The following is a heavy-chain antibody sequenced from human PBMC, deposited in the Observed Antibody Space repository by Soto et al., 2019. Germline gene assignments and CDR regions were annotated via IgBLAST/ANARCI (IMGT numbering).Heavy chain of an antibody. J-gene: IGHJ4*02. CDR3: ARDVGLDSDDFFAY. D-gene: IGHD3-9*01. CDR2: IRGDGGQT. Sequence: PWGCLRLSCTASGFTFTSYGMGWVRQAPGKGLQWVSTIRGDGGQTHYTDSVKGRFSISRDNSKNTVYLQMDSLRAEDTAMYFCARDVGLDSDDFFAYWGQGTQVTVSS. CDR1: GFTFTSYG. V-gene: IGHV3-23*01.